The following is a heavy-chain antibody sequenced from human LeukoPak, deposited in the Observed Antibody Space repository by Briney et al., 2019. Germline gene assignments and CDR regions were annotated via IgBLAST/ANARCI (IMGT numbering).Heavy chain of an antibody. J-gene: IGHJ4*02. Sequence: SETLSLTCTVSRDSISSFYWSWIRQPPGKGLEWIGYIYYSGSTNYNPSLESRVTISIDTSKNQFSLKLTSVTAAVMAVYYCAGVSGSGYSYWGQGILVTVSS. V-gene: IGHV4-59*03. D-gene: IGHD5-12*01. CDR2: IYYSGST. CDR1: RDSISSFY. CDR3: AGVSGSGYSY.